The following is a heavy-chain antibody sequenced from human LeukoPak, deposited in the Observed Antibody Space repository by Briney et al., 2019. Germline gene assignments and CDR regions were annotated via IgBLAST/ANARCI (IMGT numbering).Heavy chain of an antibody. V-gene: IGHV1-69*06. J-gene: IGHJ5*02. CDR2: IIPIFGTA. D-gene: IGHD3-22*01. CDR1: GGTFSSYA. CDR3: ARAEEAYDSSGPLNWFDP. Sequence: SVKVSCKASGGTFSSYAISWVRQAPGQGLEWMGRIIPIFGTANYAQKFQGRVTITADKSTGTAYMELSSLRSEDTAVYYCARAEEAYDSSGPLNWFDPWGQGTLVTVSS.